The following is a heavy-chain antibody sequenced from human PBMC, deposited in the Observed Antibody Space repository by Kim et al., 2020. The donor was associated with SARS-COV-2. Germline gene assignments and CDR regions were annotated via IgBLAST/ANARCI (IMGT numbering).Heavy chain of an antibody. J-gene: IGHJ4*02. CDR2: ISYDGSNK. D-gene: IGHD6-13*01. CDR1: GFTFSSYG. Sequence: GGSLRLSCAASGFTFSSYGMHWVRQAPGKGLEWVAVISYDGSNKYYADSVKGRFTISRDNSKNTLYLQMNSLRAEDTAVYYCAKSPPDSSSWYGDYWGQGTLVTVSS. V-gene: IGHV3-30*18. CDR3: AKSPPDSSSWYGDY.